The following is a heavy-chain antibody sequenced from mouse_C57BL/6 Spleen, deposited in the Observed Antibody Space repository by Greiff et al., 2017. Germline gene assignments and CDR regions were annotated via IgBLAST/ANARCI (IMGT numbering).Heavy chain of an antibody. CDR3: ARHPSIYYDYDWFAY. D-gene: IGHD2-4*01. Sequence: DVMLVESGGGLVKPGGSLKLSCAASGFTFSSYTMSWVRQTPEKRLEWVATISGGGGNTYYPDSVKGRFTISRDNAKNTLYLQMSSLRSEDTALYYCARHPSIYYDYDWFAYWGQGTLVTVSA. V-gene: IGHV5-9*01. CDR1: GFTFSSYT. CDR2: ISGGGGNT. J-gene: IGHJ3*01.